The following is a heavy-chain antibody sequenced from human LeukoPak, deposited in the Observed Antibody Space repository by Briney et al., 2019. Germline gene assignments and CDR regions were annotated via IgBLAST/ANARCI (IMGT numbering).Heavy chain of an antibody. D-gene: IGHD2-15*01. J-gene: IGHJ2*01. V-gene: IGHV1-8*01. CDR1: GYTFTSYD. Sequence: ASVKVSCKASGYTFTSYDINWVRQATGQGLEWMGSMSPNSGNTGYAQKFQGRVTMTRNTSISTAYMELRSLRSEDTAVYSCARARRDCSGGTCYRWYFDLWGRGTLVTVSS. CDR2: MSPNSGNT. CDR3: ARARRDCSGGTCYRWYFDL.